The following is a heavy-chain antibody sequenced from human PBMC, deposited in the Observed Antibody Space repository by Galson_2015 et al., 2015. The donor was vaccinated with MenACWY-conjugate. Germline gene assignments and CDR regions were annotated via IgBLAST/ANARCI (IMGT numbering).Heavy chain of an antibody. CDR1: GGSLSGYY. Sequence: ETLSLTCAVYGGSLSGYYWSWIRQPPGKGLEWIGEINHSGSTNYNPSLKSRVTVSIDTSKNQFSLKLSSVTAADTAVYYCARGVTDENWGQGTLVIVSP. CDR3: ARGVTDEN. CDR2: INHSGST. D-gene: IGHD5-18*01. V-gene: IGHV4-34*01. J-gene: IGHJ4*02.